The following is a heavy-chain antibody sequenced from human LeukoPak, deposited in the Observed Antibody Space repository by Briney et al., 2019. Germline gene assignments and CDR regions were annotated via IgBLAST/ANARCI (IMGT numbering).Heavy chain of an antibody. CDR1: GFTFSAYS. CDR3: ARDRDWSFDY. V-gene: IGHV3-48*02. CDR2: ITSSSSAI. D-gene: IGHD3/OR15-3a*01. J-gene: IGHJ4*02. Sequence: PGGSLRLSCAASGFTFSAYSMNWVRQAPGKGLEWVSYITSSSSAIYYADSVKGRFTISRDNAKNSLYLQMNSLRDEDTAVYYCARDRDWSFDYWGQGTLVTVSS.